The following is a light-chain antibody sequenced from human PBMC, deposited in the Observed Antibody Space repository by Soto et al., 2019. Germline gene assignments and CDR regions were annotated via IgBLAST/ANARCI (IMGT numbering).Light chain of an antibody. CDR3: QQSNSYRT. V-gene: IGKV1-5*03. J-gene: IGKJ1*01. Sequence: DIQMTQSPSTVSASVGDRVTITCRASQSISSWLAWYQQKPGKAPKLVIYKASSIKRGVQSRFSRSGFGTDFTLTIRSLQPDDFTTYYCQQSNSYRTFGKGTKVEI. CDR1: QSISSW. CDR2: KAS.